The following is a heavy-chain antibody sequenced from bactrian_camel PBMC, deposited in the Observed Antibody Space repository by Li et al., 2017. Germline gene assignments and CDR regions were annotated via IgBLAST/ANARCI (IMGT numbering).Heavy chain of an antibody. CDR3: NTETGQFRYGGCVNPSYY. Sequence: HVQLVESGGGSVQSGGSLRLSCAASGYTYARYCMAWFRQAPGKEREGVAAVWTAGGSTSYADSVKGRFTMSQDNAKNTVYLEMNSLKPEDTAMYYCNTETGQFRYGGCVNPSYYWGQGTQVTVS. J-gene: IGHJ4*01. D-gene: IGHD3*01. CDR2: VWTAGGST. CDR1: GYTYARYC. V-gene: IGHV3S53*01.